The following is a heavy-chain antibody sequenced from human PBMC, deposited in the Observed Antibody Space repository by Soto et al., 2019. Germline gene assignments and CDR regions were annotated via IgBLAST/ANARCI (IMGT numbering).Heavy chain of an antibody. CDR3: ARDRCSGGSCYSVDS. CDR2: ISGGGDAA. CDR1: GFTFINYA. J-gene: IGHJ4*02. V-gene: IGHV3-21*01. D-gene: IGHD2-15*01. Sequence: PGGSLRLSCAGSGFTFINYAMNWVRQAPGKGLEWVSSISGGGDAAFFPDSVRGRFTISRDNAKSSLYLQMNSLRAEDTAVYSCARDRCSGGSCYSVDSWGQGTLVTVSS.